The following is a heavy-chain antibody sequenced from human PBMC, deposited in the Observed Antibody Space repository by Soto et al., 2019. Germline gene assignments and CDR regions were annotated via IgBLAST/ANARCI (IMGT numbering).Heavy chain of an antibody. J-gene: IGHJ6*02. Sequence: EVQLLESGGGLVQPGGSLRLSCAASGFTFSSYAMSWVRQAPGKGLEWVSAISGSGGSTYYADSVKGRFTISRDNSKNTRYLQMNSLRAEDTAVYYCAKLRGYSYGPTHYGMDVWGQGTTVTVSS. V-gene: IGHV3-23*01. CDR3: AKLRGYSYGPTHYGMDV. CDR2: ISGSGGST. D-gene: IGHD5-18*01. CDR1: GFTFSSYA.